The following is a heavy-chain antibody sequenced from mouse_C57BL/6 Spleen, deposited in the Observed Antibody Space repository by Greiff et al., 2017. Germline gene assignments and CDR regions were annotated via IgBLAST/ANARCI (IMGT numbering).Heavy chain of an antibody. CDR1: GFTFSDYG. Sequence: EVQVVESGGGLVKPGGSLKLSCAASGFTFSDYGMHWVRQAPEKGLEWVAYISSGSSTIYYADTVKGRFTISRDNAKNTLFLQMTSLRSEDTAMYYCASGLLLPGYFDYWGQGTTLTVSS. D-gene: IGHD1-1*01. CDR2: ISSGSSTI. J-gene: IGHJ2*01. V-gene: IGHV5-17*01. CDR3: ASGLLLPGYFDY.